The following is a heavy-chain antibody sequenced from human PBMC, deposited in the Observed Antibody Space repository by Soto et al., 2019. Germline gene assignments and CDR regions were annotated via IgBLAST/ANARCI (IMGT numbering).Heavy chain of an antibody. V-gene: IGHV3-66*01. D-gene: IGHD1-26*01. CDR3: AREAGATTSYFDY. CDR2: IYSGGST. Sequence: VQLVESGGGLVKPGGSLRLSCAASGFTFSDYYMSWIRQAPGKGLEWVSVIYSGGSTYYADSVKGRFTISRDNSKNTLYLQMNSLRAEDTAVYYCAREAGATTSYFDYWGQGTLVTVSS. J-gene: IGHJ4*02. CDR1: GFTFSDYY.